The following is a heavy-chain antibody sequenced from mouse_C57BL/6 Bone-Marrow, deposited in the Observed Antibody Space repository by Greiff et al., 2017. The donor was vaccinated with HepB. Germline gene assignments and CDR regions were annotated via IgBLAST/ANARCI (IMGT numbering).Heavy chain of an antibody. CDR2: ISSGGSYT. CDR3: ARQVLPYFDY. Sequence: EVQLVESGGDLVKPGGSLKLSCAASGFTFSSYGMSWVRQTPDKRLEWVATISSGGSYTYYPDSVKGRFTISRDNAKNTLYLQMSSLKSEETAMYYCARQVLPYFDYWGQGTTLTVSS. J-gene: IGHJ2*01. D-gene: IGHD1-1*01. V-gene: IGHV5-6*01. CDR1: GFTFSSYG.